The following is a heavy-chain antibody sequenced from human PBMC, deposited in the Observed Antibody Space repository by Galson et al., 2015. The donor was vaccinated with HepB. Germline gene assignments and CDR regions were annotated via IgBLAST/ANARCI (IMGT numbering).Heavy chain of an antibody. V-gene: IGHV3-74*01. CDR3: ARVNGFDAFDI. CDR1: GFTFSSYW. CDR2: INSDGSST. J-gene: IGHJ3*02. Sequence: SLRLSCAASGFTFSSYWMHWVRQAPGKGLVWVSRINSDGSSTSYADSVKGRFTISRDNAKNSLYLQMNSLRAEDTAVYYCARVNGFDAFDIWGQGTMVTVSS. D-gene: IGHD2-8*01.